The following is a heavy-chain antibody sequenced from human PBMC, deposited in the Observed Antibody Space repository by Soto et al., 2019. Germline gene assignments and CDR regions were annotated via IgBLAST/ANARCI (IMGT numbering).Heavy chain of an antibody. CDR1: GFTFSSYG. V-gene: IGHV3-33*01. CDR2: IWYDGSNK. D-gene: IGHD2-2*01. Sequence: PGGSLRLSCAASGFTFSSYGMHWVRQAPGKGLEWVAVIWYDGSNKYYADSVKGRFTISRDNSKNTLYLQMNSLRAEDTAVYYCARVSTENYYYYGMDVWGQGTTVPVSS. CDR3: ARVSTENYYYYGMDV. J-gene: IGHJ6*02.